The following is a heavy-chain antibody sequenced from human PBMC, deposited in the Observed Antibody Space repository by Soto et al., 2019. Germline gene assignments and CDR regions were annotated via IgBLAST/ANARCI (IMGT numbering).Heavy chain of an antibody. J-gene: IGHJ4*02. CDR1: GFTFSSYA. Sequence: EVQLLESGGGLVQPGGSLRLSCVASGFTFSSYAMRWVRQAPGKGLEWVSAISGSGDSTYYADSVKGRFTVSRDNSKNTLYLQMNSLRAEHTAVYYCARRGSGSYYDYWGQGNLVTVSS. CDR3: ARRGSGSYYDY. V-gene: IGHV3-23*01. D-gene: IGHD1-26*01. CDR2: ISGSGDST.